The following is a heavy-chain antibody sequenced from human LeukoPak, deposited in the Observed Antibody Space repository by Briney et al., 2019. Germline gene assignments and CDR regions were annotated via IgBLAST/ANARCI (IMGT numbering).Heavy chain of an antibody. V-gene: IGHV4-39*01. CDR2: IYYSGST. D-gene: IGHD3-22*01. CDR3: ASEGKVTVIVPGVLN. CDR1: GGSISNNNYF. J-gene: IGHJ4*02. Sequence: PSETLSLTCTVSGGSISNNNYFWGWIRQPPGKGLKWIGNIYYSGSTYYNPSLKSRVTISVDTSKNQFSLKLSSVTAADTAVYYCASEGKVTVIVPGVLNWGQGTLVTVSS.